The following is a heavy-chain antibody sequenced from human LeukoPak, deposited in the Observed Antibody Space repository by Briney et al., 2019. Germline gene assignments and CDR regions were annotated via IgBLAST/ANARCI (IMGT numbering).Heavy chain of an antibody. CDR1: GFNFIDYS. D-gene: IGHD5-12*01. Sequence: GSLRLSCAASGFNFIDYSMNWVRRAPGKGLEWISYIGISSGNTKYADSVKGRFTISRDKARNSLYLQMNSLRVEDTAVYYCARDHRYAFDNWGHGTLVTVSS. J-gene: IGHJ4*01. CDR3: ARDHRYAFDN. V-gene: IGHV3-48*01. CDR2: IGISSGNT.